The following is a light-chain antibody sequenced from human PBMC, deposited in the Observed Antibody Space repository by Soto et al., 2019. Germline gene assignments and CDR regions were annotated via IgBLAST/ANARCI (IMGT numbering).Light chain of an antibody. J-gene: IGKJ2*01. CDR2: GAS. Sequence: EIVMTQSPATLSVSPGERVTLSCRASQSVSSDLAWYLQKPGQAPSLLIYGASTRATGIPARFSGSGSGTEFTLTISSLQSEDFAVYYCQHYNNWPHTFGQGTKLEIK. CDR3: QHYNNWPHT. V-gene: IGKV3-15*01. CDR1: QSVSSD.